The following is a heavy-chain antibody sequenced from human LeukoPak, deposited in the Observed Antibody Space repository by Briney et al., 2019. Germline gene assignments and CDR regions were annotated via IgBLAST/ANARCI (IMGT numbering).Heavy chain of an antibody. Sequence: PSETLSLTCTVSGGSITSYYWSWIRQPPGKGLEWIGRIYTSGSTNYNPSLKSRVTISVDKSNNQFSLRLSSVTAADTAMYYCAREFRDVIGSGYYYDSWGQGTLVTVSS. CDR2: IYTSGST. V-gene: IGHV4-4*07. J-gene: IGHJ5*01. CDR3: AREFRDVIGSGYYYDS. CDR1: GGSITSYY. D-gene: IGHD3-22*01.